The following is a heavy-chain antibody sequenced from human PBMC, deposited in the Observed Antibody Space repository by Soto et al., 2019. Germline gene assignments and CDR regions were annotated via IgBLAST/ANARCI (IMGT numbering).Heavy chain of an antibody. CDR3: ASFSRMTDGYY. CDR1: GFTLSNYW. D-gene: IGHD4-17*01. Sequence: GGSLRLSCAASGFTLSNYWMSWVRQAPGKGLGWVANIKQDGSEKNYVDSVKGRFTISRDNAKNSLYLQMNSLRAEDTAVYYCASFSRMTDGYYWGQGTLVTVSS. J-gene: IGHJ4*02. CDR2: IKQDGSEK. V-gene: IGHV3-7*01.